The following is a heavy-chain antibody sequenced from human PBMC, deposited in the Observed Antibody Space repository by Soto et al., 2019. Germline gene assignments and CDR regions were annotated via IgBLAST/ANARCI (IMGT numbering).Heavy chain of an antibody. V-gene: IGHV4-59*08. D-gene: IGHD3-9*01. CDR2: IYYSGST. CDR1: GGSISSYY. Sequence: SETLSLTCTVSGGSISSYYWSWIRQPPGKRLEWIGYIYYSGSTNYNPSIKSRVTISVDTSKNQFSLKLSSVTAADTAVYYCARLVRYFDWLYFDYWGQGTLVTVSS. J-gene: IGHJ4*02. CDR3: ARLVRYFDWLYFDY.